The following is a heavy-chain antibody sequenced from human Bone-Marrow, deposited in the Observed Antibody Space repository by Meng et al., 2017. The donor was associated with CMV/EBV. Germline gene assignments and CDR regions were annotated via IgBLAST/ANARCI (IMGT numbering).Heavy chain of an antibody. J-gene: IGHJ4*02. V-gene: IGHV3-30*02. CDR2: IRYDGSNK. CDR3: ARDFGSSFDY. D-gene: IGHD6-6*01. CDR1: GFTFSSYG. Sequence: GESLKISCAASGFTFSSYGMHWVRQAPGKGLEWVAFIRYDGSNKYYADSVKGRFTISRDNSKNTLYLQMNSLRAEDTAVYYCARDFGSSFDYWGQGTLVTVSS.